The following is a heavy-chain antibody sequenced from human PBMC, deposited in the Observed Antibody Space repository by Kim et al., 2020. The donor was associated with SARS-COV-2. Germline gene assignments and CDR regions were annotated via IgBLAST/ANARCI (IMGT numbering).Heavy chain of an antibody. CDR1: GGSISGYY. J-gene: IGHJ5*02. D-gene: IGHD3-16*01. CDR3: ARGGSWVDP. Sequence: ETLSLTCTVSGGSISGYYWSWIRQPPGKGLEWIGYIDYTGSTNYNPSFKSRVTISLDTSKNQFSLKLSSVTAADTALYYCARGGSWVDPWGQGTLVTV. CDR2: IDYTGST. V-gene: IGHV4-59*01.